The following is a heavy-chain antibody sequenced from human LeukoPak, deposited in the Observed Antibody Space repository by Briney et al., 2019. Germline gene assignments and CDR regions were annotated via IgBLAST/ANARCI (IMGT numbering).Heavy chain of an antibody. CDR2: ISSNGGST. CDR3: ARGHDYGDYVGNWFDP. Sequence: GGSLRLSCAASGFTFSSYWMSWVRQAPGKGLEYVSAISSNGGSTYYANSVKGRFTISRDNSKNTLYLQMGSLRAEDMAVYYCARGHDYGDYVGNWFDPWGQGTLVTVSS. CDR1: GFTFSSYW. D-gene: IGHD4-17*01. J-gene: IGHJ5*02. V-gene: IGHV3-64*01.